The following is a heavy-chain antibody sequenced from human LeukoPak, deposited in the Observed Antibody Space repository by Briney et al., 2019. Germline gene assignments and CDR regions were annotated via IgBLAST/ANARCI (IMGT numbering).Heavy chain of an antibody. CDR1: GGSFSGYY. Sequence: SETLSLTCAVYGGSFSGYYWSWIRQPPGKGLEWIGEINHSGSTNYNPSLKSRVTISVDTSKNQFSLKLSSVTAAGTAVYYCARVQSYYGSGSYYTKTSPFDYWGQGTLVTVSS. D-gene: IGHD3-10*01. CDR3: ARVQSYYGSGSYYTKTSPFDY. J-gene: IGHJ4*02. CDR2: INHSGST. V-gene: IGHV4-34*01.